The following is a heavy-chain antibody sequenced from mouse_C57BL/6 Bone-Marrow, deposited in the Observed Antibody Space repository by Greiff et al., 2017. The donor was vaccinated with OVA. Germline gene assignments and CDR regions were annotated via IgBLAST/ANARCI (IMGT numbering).Heavy chain of an antibody. CDR1: GYAFSSSW. J-gene: IGHJ3*01. CDR2: IYPGDGDT. V-gene: IGHV1-82*01. Sequence: QVQLQQSGPELVKPGASVKISCKASGYAFSSSWMNWVKQRPGKGLEWIGRIYPGDGDTNYNGKFKGKATLTADKSSSTAYMQLNSLTSEDSAVYYCARNYDVPFAYWGQGTLVTVSA. D-gene: IGHD2-4*01. CDR3: ARNYDVPFAY.